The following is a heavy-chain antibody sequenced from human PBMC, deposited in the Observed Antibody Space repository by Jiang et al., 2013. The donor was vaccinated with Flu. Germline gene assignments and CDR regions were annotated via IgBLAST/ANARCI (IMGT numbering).Heavy chain of an antibody. CDR1: GFTVSSNY. V-gene: IGHV3-53*01. CDR3: ARQEADYYYGMDV. J-gene: IGHJ6*02. CDR2: IYSGGST. Sequence: QLVESGGGLIQPGGSLRLSCAASGFTVSSNYMSWVRQAPGKGLEWVSVIYSGGSTYYADSVKGRFTISRDNSKNTLYLQMNSLRAEDTAVYYCARQEADYYYGMDVWGQGTTVTVSS.